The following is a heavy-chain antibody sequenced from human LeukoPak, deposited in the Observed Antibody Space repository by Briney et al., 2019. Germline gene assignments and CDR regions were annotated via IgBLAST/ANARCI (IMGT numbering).Heavy chain of an antibody. V-gene: IGHV3-49*04. D-gene: IGHD3-10*01. CDR1: GFTFSDYY. Sequence: PGRSLRLSCAASGFTFSDYYMSWVRQAPGKGLEWVSFIRSRAYGATTEYAASVKGRFTISRDDSKSIAYLQMNSLKTEDTAVYYRSRADYYGSGSPISLDVWGKGTTVTVS. CDR2: IRSRAYGATT. CDR3: SRADYYGSGSPISLDV. J-gene: IGHJ6*03.